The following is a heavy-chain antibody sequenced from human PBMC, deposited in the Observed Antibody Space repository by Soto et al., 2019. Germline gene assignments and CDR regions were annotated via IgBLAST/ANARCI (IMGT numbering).Heavy chain of an antibody. Sequence: ASVKVSCKASGYTFTGYYMHWVRQAPGQGLEWMGWINPNSGGTNYAQKFQGRVTMTRDTSISTAYMELSRLRSDDTAVYYCASIAAEDYYYGMDVWGQGTTVTVSS. J-gene: IGHJ6*02. CDR2: INPNSGGT. CDR1: GYTFTGYY. D-gene: IGHD6-13*01. CDR3: ASIAAEDYYYGMDV. V-gene: IGHV1-2*02.